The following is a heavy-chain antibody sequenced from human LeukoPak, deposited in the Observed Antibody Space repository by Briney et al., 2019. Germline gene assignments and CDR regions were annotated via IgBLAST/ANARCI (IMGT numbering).Heavy chain of an antibody. CDR1: GGSISSGGYY. D-gene: IGHD3-10*01. J-gene: IGHJ4*02. V-gene: IGHV4-31*03. CDR3: ARGTYGSGTPPFDY. CDR2: IYYSGST. Sequence: PSQTLSLTCTVSGGSISSGGYYWSWIRQHPGKGLEWIGYIYYSGSTYYNPSLKSRVTISVDTSKNQFSLKLSSVTAADTAVYYCARGTYGSGTPPFDYWGQGTLVTVSS.